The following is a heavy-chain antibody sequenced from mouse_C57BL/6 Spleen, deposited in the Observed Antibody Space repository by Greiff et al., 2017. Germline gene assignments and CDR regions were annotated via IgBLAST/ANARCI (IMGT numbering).Heavy chain of an antibody. CDR2: IYPGDGDT. J-gene: IGHJ1*03. CDR3: ARELGRYFDV. CDR1: GYAFSSSW. V-gene: IGHV1-82*01. Sequence: VQLQQSGPELVKPGASVKISCKASGYAFSSSWMNWVKQRPGKGLEWIGRIYPGDGDTNYNWKFKGKATLTADKSSSTAYMQLSSLTSEDSAVYFCARELGRYFDVWGTGTTVTVSS. D-gene: IGHD4-1*01.